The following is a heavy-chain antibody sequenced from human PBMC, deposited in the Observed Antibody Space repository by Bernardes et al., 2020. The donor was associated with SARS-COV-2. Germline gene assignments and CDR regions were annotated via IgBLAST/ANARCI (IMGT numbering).Heavy chain of an antibody. CDR2: FIPSADIA. Sequence: SVKVSCKTSGGTFSSYAFSWVRQAPGQGLEWLGRFIPSADIADYAQKFQGRLTLTADESTTTAYMELSSLRSEDTAVYFCARDLSIKAPAGSWYFDSWGRGTLVTVSS. CDR1: GGTFSSYA. CDR3: ARDLSIKAPAGSWYFDS. D-gene: IGHD6-13*01. V-gene: IGHV1-69*04. J-gene: IGHJ4*02.